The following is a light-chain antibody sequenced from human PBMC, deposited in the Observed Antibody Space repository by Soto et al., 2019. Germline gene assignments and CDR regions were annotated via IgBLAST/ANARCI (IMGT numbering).Light chain of an antibody. Sequence: EIVLTQSPGTLSLSPVERATLSCMASQSVSSSYLAWYQQKPGQAPRLLIYGASSRATGIPDRFSGSGSGTDFTLTISRLEPEDFAVYYCQQYGSSSITFGQGTRLEI. CDR1: QSVSSSY. CDR3: QQYGSSSIT. CDR2: GAS. V-gene: IGKV3-20*01. J-gene: IGKJ5*01.